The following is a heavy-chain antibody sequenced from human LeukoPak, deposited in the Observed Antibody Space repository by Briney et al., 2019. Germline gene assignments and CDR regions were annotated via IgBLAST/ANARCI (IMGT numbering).Heavy chain of an antibody. J-gene: IGHJ4*02. Sequence: PSETLSLTCAVYGGSFSGYYWSWIRQPPGKGLEWIGEINHSGSTNYNPSLKSRVTISVDTSKNQFSLKLSSVTAADTAVYYCAVGRNYYGSGKLGYWGQGTLVTVSS. CDR1: GGSFSGYY. CDR3: AVGRNYYGSGKLGY. D-gene: IGHD3-10*01. V-gene: IGHV4-34*01. CDR2: INHSGST.